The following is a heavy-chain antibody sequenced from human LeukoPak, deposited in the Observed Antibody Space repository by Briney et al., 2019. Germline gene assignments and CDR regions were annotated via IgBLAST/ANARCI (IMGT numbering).Heavy chain of an antibody. Sequence: SETLSLTCTVSGGSISSYYWSWIRQPPGKGLEWIGYIYYSGSTNYNPSLKSRVTISVDTSKNQFSLKLSSVTAVDTAVYYCARGAVAAPNFDYWGQGTLVTVSS. CDR1: GGSISSYY. V-gene: IGHV4-59*01. CDR2: IYYSGST. D-gene: IGHD6-19*01. CDR3: ARGAVAAPNFDY. J-gene: IGHJ4*02.